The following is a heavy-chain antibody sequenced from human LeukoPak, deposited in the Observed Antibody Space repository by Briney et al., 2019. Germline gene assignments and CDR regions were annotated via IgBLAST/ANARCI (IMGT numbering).Heavy chain of an antibody. CDR2: IYYSGST. Sequence: SETLSLTCTVSGGSISSYYWSWIRQPPGKGLEWIGYIYYSGSTNYNPSLKSRVTISVDTSKNQFSLKLSSATAADTAVYYCARGGGYEPVDYWGQGTLVTVSS. CDR3: ARGGGYEPVDY. J-gene: IGHJ4*02. CDR1: GGSISSYY. V-gene: IGHV4-59*01. D-gene: IGHD5-12*01.